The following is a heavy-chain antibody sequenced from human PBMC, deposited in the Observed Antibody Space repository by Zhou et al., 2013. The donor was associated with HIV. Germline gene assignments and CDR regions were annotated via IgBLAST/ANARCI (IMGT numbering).Heavy chain of an antibody. CDR3: ARAPGLSSSWYVPADAFDV. V-gene: IGHV1-69*05. CDR2: IIPIFATA. Sequence: QVQLVQSGAEVKKPGSSVRVSCKASGGTFSNYAISWVRQAPGQGLEWMGGIIPIFATANYAQKFQGRVTITTDESTSTAYMELSSLRSEDTAVYYCARAPGLSSSWYVPADAFDVWGQGQWSPSLQ. CDR1: GGTFSNYA. D-gene: IGHD6-13*01. J-gene: IGHJ3*01.